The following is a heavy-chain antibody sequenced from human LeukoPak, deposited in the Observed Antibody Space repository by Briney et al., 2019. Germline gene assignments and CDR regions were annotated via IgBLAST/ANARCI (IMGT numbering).Heavy chain of an antibody. J-gene: IGHJ3*02. V-gene: IGHV3-30*02. Sequence: GGSLRLSCAASGFTFTTSDMHWIGQAPGKGLEWVAFIGGDGNYKYYGDSVKGRFTISRDNSKNTLYLQMNSLRVEDTAVYYCVRAAYYGSASDYNDAFEIWGQGTMVTVSS. CDR3: VRAAYYGSASDYNDAFEI. D-gene: IGHD3-10*01. CDR1: GFTFTTSD. CDR2: IGGDGNYK.